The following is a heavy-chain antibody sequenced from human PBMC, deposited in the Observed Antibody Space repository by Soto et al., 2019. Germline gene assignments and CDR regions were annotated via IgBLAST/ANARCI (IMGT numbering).Heavy chain of an antibody. CDR3: ARKHSLDYIRWGLDP. J-gene: IGHJ5*02. CDR1: GYPFSDNQ. Sequence: VSVKVSCKASGYPFSDNQIHWLRRAPGQGLEWMGRINPKSDDTNYAQKFQDRVTMTRDTSIDTAYLELTGLTSDDTATYYCARKHSLDYIRWGLDPWGQGTLVTVSS. CDR2: INPKSDDT. V-gene: IGHV1-2*02. D-gene: IGHD4-4*01.